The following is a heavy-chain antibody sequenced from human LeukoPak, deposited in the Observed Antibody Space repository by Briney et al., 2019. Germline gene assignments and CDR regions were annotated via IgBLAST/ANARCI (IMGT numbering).Heavy chain of an antibody. V-gene: IGHV4-59*01. CDR1: GGSFSTYY. D-gene: IGHD4-17*01. J-gene: IGHJ4*02. CDR3: ARGSDFGDC. Sequence: SETLSLTCTVSGGSFSTYYWSWIRQPPGKGLEWIGYIYISGTTNYNPSLKSRVTMSVDTSKHQLSMKLSSVTAADTAVYYCARGSDFGDCWGQGTLVTVSS. CDR2: IYISGTT.